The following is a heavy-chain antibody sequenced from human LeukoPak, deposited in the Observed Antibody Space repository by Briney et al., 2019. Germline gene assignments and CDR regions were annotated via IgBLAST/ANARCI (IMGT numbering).Heavy chain of an antibody. J-gene: IGHJ4*02. CDR3: ARGSRGWGSYRYRNQEYYFDY. V-gene: IGHV1-8*01. Sequence: ASVKVSCKASGYTFTSYDINWVRQATGQGLEWMGWMNPNSGNTGYAQKFQGRVTMTRNTSISTAYMELSSLRSEDTAVYYCARGSRGWGSYRYRNQEYYFDYWGQGTLVTVSS. D-gene: IGHD3-16*02. CDR2: MNPNSGNT. CDR1: GYTFTSYD.